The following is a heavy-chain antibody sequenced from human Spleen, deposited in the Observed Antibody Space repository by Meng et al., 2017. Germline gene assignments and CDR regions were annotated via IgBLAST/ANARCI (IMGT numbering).Heavy chain of an antibody. Sequence: ASVKVSCKASGYTFTRYPMHWVRQAPGQRLEWMGWSNAGNGHTKYSQEFQGRVTITRDTSASTAYMEVRSLRSEDTAVYYCARADLTIFGVVVFYFDYWGQGTLVTVSS. J-gene: IGHJ4*02. D-gene: IGHD3-3*01. CDR1: GYTFTRYP. V-gene: IGHV1-3*01. CDR2: SNAGNGHT. CDR3: ARADLTIFGVVVFYFDY.